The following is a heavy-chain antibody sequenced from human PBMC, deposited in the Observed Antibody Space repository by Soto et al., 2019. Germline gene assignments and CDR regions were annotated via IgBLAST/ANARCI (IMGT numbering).Heavy chain of an antibody. CDR1: GYTFTSHG. J-gene: IGHJ6*02. D-gene: IGHD1-1*01. Sequence: QVHLVQSGLEVRKHGASVRLSCKASGYTFTSHGISWVRQAPGQGLEWVGWISPFNGRRDIGDSFQGRVSMSTDTGSAYMEVRGLRFDDTAIYFCGRCIQPSVPSATDVWGQGTTVIVSS. CDR3: GRCIQPSVPSATDV. CDR2: ISPFNGRR. V-gene: IGHV1-18*01.